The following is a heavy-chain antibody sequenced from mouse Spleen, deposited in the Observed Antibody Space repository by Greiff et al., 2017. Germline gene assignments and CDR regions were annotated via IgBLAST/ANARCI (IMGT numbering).Heavy chain of an antibody. CDR3: ARSGYYYDGSPFAY. V-gene: IGHV1-85*01. Sequence: QVQLQQSGPELVKPGASVKLSCKASGYTFTSYDINWVKQRPGQGLEWIGWIYPRDGSTKYNEKFKGKATLTVDTSSSTAYMELHSLTSEDSAVYFCARSGYYYDGSPFAYWGQGTLVTVSA. CDR1: GYTFTSYD. D-gene: IGHD1-1*01. CDR2: IYPRDGST. J-gene: IGHJ3*01.